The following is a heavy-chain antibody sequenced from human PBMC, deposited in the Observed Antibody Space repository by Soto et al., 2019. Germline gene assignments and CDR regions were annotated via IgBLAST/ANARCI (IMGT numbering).Heavy chain of an antibody. J-gene: IGHJ6*02. CDR1: GGTFSSYA. V-gene: IGHV1-69*01. Sequence: QVQLVQSGAEVKKPGSSVKVSCKASGGTFSSYAISWVRQAPGQGLEWMGGIIPIFGTANYAQKFQGRVTITADESTSTAYMELSSLRSEDTAVYYCARVIVRHYYDSRKVLSGMDVWGQGTTVTVSS. CDR3: ARVIVRHYYDSRKVLSGMDV. CDR2: IIPIFGTA. D-gene: IGHD3-22*01.